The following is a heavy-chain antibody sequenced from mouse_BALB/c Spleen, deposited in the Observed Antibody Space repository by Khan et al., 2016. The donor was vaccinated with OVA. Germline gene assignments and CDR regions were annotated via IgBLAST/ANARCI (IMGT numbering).Heavy chain of an antibody. CDR2: MSSGGDYT. D-gene: IGHD4-1*01. CDR1: GFTFSSYS. Sequence: VQLKESGGDLVKPGGSLKLSCAASGFTFSSYSMSWVRQIPDKRLEWVATMSSGGDYTYYPDSVKGRFTISRDNAKNTLYLQMSSLKSEDTAMYYCASHLTGSFAYWGQGTLGTVSA. CDR3: ASHLTGSFAY. V-gene: IGHV5-6*01. J-gene: IGHJ3*01.